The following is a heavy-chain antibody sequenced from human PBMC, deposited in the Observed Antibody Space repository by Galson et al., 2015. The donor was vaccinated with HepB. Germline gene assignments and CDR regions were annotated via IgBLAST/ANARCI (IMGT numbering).Heavy chain of an antibody. V-gene: IGHV3-23*01. Sequence: SLRLSCAASGITFSSYAMSWVRQAPGKGLEWVSGISGNGGSTYYADSVKGRFTISRDSSKNTLYLQMNSLRAEDTAVYYCAKDEIAARPTGIFDYWGQGTLVTVSS. J-gene: IGHJ4*02. D-gene: IGHD6-6*01. CDR3: AKDEIAARPTGIFDY. CDR1: GITFSSYA. CDR2: ISGNGGST.